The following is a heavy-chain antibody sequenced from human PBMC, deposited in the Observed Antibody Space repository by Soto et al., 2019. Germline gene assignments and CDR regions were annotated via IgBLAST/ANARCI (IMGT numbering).Heavy chain of an antibody. D-gene: IGHD2-21*02. CDR3: DADFYCCGDCLSSRLGYYDGVSV. CDR2: IYYSGTT. Sequence: QVQLQESGPGLVKPSQTLTLTCTVSGVSISSGDYYWSWIRQPPGQGLEWIGHIYYSGTTNCNPSLKSRITLSVASSRKQCFLMPTSVAAAEMAVYCCDADFYCCGDCLSSRLGYYDGVSVWGKWTAVSVSS. V-gene: IGHV4-30-4*01. CDR1: GVSISSGDYY. J-gene: IGHJ6*03.